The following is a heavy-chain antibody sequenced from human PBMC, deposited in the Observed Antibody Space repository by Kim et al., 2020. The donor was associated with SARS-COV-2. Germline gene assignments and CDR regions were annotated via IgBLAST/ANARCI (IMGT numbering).Heavy chain of an antibody. V-gene: IGHV3-9*01. D-gene: IGHD2-21*02. CDR2: ISWKSGSI. Sequence: GGSLRLSCEVSGFTFADYAMHWVRQAPGKGLEWVSGISWKSGSIGYADSVKGRFTISRDNAKRSLYLQMNSLRGEDTALYFCARNMWADVVTAVDVWGKGTTVIVSS. CDR1: GFTFADYA. CDR3: ARNMWADVVTAVDV. J-gene: IGHJ6*04.